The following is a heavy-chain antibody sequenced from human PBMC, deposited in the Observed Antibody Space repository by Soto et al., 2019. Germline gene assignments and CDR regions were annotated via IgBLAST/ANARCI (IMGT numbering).Heavy chain of an antibody. Sequence: ASVKVSCKASGGTFSSYAISWVRQAPGQGLEWMGGIIPIFGTANYAQKFQGRVTITADKSTSTAYMELSSLRSEDTAVYYCARVGGADYDSSGYYYEFDYWSQGTLVTVSS. CDR3: ARVGGADYDSSGYYYEFDY. CDR1: GGTFSSYA. J-gene: IGHJ4*02. V-gene: IGHV1-69*06. D-gene: IGHD3-22*01. CDR2: IIPIFGTA.